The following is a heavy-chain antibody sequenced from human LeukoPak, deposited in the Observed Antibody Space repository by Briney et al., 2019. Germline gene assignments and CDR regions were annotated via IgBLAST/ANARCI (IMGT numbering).Heavy chain of an antibody. D-gene: IGHD6-19*01. V-gene: IGHV4-39*02. CDR1: GVSISRSSYY. CDR3: AKVGGLAVAGTDNWMDP. Sequence: SETLSLTCSVTGVSISRSSYYWGWIRQPPGEGLEWIGNIHYSGKTYYNPSLKSRVTISIDTSKNQFSLKLSSVTAADTAVYSCAKVGGLAVAGTDNWMDPWGQGTLVTVSS. J-gene: IGHJ5*02. CDR2: IHYSGKT.